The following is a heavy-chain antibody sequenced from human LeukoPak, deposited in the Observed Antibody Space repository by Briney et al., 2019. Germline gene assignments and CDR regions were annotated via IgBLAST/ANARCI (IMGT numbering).Heavy chain of an antibody. V-gene: IGHV4-61*02. D-gene: IGHD2-8*01. J-gene: IGHJ4*02. CDR1: GGSIRSGDYY. CDR3: ARQNGVGLFSLP. CDR2: FYTSGNT. Sequence: SETLSLTCTVSGGSIRSGDYYWSWIRQSAGKGLEWIGRFYTSGNTDYNPSLKSRVTISADTSKNQFSLKVTSVTAADTAVYYCARQNGVGLFSLPGGQGILVTVSS.